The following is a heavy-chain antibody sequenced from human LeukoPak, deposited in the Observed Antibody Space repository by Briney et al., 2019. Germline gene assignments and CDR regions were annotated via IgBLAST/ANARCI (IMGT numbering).Heavy chain of an antibody. V-gene: IGHV3-74*01. Sequence: GGSLRLSCAASGFTFNNYWIHWVRQVPGKGLVWVSRINNDGSSASYVDSVKGRFTISRDNAKNTLFLRMNSLRAEDTAVYYCARRGTGHGMDVWGQGTTVTVSS. CDR1: GFTFNNYW. J-gene: IGHJ6*02. CDR2: INNDGSSA. CDR3: ARRGTGHGMDV. D-gene: IGHD1-1*01.